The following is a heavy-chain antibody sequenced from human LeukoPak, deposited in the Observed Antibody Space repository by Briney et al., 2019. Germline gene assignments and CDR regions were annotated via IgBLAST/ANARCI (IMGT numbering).Heavy chain of an antibody. CDR3: AGQYTGYDAFDY. CDR2: IYTSGST. D-gene: IGHD5-12*01. Sequence: SQTLSLTCTVSGGSISSGGHYWSWIRQPAGKGLEWIGRIYTSGSTNYNPSLKSRVTISVDTSKNQFSLKLSSVTAADTAVYYCAGQYTGYDAFDYWGQGTLVTVSS. J-gene: IGHJ4*02. CDR1: GGSISSGGHY. V-gene: IGHV4-61*02.